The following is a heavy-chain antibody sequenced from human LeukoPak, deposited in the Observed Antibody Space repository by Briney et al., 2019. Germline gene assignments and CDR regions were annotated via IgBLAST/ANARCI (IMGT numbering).Heavy chain of an antibody. D-gene: IGHD2-2*01. J-gene: IGHJ4*02. CDR3: ARDPHCGSTSCLSYFDY. CDR2: ISSDGGVT. Sequence: PGGSLRLSCAASGFTFSSYAMHWVRQAPGKGLEYVSAISSDGGVTYYANSVKGRFTISRDNSKNTVHLQMGSLRGEDMAVYYCARDPHCGSTSCLSYFDYWGQGTLVTVSS. V-gene: IGHV3-64*01. CDR1: GFTFSSYA.